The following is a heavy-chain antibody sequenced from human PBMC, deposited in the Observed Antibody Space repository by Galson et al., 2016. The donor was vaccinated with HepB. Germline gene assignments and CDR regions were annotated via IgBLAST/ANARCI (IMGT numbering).Heavy chain of an antibody. CDR3: ARGLRAGYYWSFDV. J-gene: IGHJ6*02. V-gene: IGHV3-13*01. CDR2: YVVAGNT. Sequence: SLRLSCAASGFTFSNYDMHWVRQSMGKGLEWVSGYVVAGNTYYADAVKGRFTISREDGENSLYLQMNSLIAGDTAVYHCARGLRAGYYWSFDVWGQGTAVTVSS. CDR1: GFTFSNYD. D-gene: IGHD1-26*01.